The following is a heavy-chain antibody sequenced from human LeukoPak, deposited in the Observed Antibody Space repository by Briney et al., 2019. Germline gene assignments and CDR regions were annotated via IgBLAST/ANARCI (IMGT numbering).Heavy chain of an antibody. CDR1: GFTFSSYG. Sequence: GRSLRLSCAASGFTFSSYGMHWVRQAPGKGLEWVAVIWYDGSNKYYADSVKGRFTISRDNSKNTLYLQMNSLRAEDTAVYYRASYDSSGYAFDYWGQGTLVTVSS. V-gene: IGHV3-33*01. CDR3: ASYDSSGYAFDY. J-gene: IGHJ4*02. CDR2: IWYDGSNK. D-gene: IGHD3-22*01.